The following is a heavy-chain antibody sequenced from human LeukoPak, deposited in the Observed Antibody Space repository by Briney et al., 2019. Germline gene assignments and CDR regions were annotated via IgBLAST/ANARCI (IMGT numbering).Heavy chain of an antibody. Sequence: GGSLRLSCAASGFTFSDYYMNWIRQAPGKGLEWVSAISGGGYSTYYADSVKGRFTISRDNSKNTLYLQMNSLRAEDTAVYYCAKTPGYSGYDYLDYWGQGTLVTVSS. D-gene: IGHD5-12*01. CDR3: AKTPGYSGYDYLDY. V-gene: IGHV3-23*01. CDR1: GFTFSDYY. J-gene: IGHJ4*02. CDR2: ISGGGYST.